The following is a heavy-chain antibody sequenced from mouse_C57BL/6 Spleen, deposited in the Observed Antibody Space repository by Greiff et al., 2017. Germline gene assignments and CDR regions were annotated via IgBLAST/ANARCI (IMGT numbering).Heavy chain of an antibody. J-gene: IGHJ2*01. CDR1: GFTFSSYT. Sequence: EVKLVESGGGLVKPGGSLKLSCAASGFTFSSYTMSWVRQTPEKRLEWVATISGGGGNTYYPDSVKGRFTISRDNAKNTLYLQMSSLRSEDTALYYCARVQLRPFDYWGQGTTLTVSS. CDR2: ISGGGGNT. CDR3: ARVQLRPFDY. D-gene: IGHD3-2*02. V-gene: IGHV5-9*01.